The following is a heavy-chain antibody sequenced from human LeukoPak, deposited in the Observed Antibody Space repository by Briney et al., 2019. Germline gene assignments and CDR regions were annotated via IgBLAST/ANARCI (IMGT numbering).Heavy chain of an antibody. CDR1: GGTYSSYA. D-gene: IGHD1-26*01. V-gene: IGHV1-8*02. CDR2: MNPNSGNT. Sequence: ASVKVSCKASGGTYSSYAFNWVRQATGQGLEWMGWMNPNSGNTGYAQKFQDRVTMTRNTSISTAYMELSKLRSEDTAVYYCTRGVSIVGATWYYYYMDVWGKGTTVTVSS. CDR3: TRGVSIVGATWYYYYMDV. J-gene: IGHJ6*03.